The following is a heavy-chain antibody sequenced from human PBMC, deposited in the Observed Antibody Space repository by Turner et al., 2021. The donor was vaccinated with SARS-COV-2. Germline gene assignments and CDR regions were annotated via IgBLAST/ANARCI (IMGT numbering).Heavy chain of an antibody. Sequence: QVNLLQSWAEVKTHGASVKVPCKVSGYTLRELSIHWVRQAPGKGPEWMGGFNPEDGEPIYAQMFQGRFSLTEDTSTDTLYMELSSLRSEDTAVYYCATSWELPDAYFDSWGQGTLVTVSS. J-gene: IGHJ4*02. D-gene: IGHD1-7*01. CDR3: ATSWELPDAYFDS. CDR1: GYTLRELS. V-gene: IGHV1-24*01. CDR2: FNPEDGEP.